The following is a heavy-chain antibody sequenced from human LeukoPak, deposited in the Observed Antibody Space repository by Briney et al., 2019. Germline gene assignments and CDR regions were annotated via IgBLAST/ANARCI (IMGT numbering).Heavy chain of an antibody. V-gene: IGHV1-69*13. D-gene: IGHD6-13*01. CDR3: ALPAAGRASLRDPHHQFDP. CDR1: GGTFSSYA. J-gene: IGHJ5*02. Sequence: ASVKVSCKASGGTFSSYAISWVRQAPGKGLEWMGGIIPIFGTANYAQKFQGRVTITADESTSTAYMELSSLRSEDTAVYYCALPAAGRASLRDPHHQFDPWGQGTLVTVSS. CDR2: IIPIFGTA.